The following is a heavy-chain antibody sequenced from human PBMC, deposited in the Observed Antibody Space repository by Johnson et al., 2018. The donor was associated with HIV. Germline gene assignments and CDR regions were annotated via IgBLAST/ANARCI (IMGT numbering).Heavy chain of an antibody. J-gene: IGHJ3*02. CDR3: ARIGAWQLHRAFDI. Sequence: VLLVESGGGVVQPGGSLRLSCAASGFTLSSYWMSWVRQAPGKGLEWVSAIGTSGDTYYTDSVKGRFTISRDNSKNTLYLQMNSLRAEDTAVYYCARIGAWQLHRAFDIWGQGTMVTVSS. D-gene: IGHD2-15*01. V-gene: IGHV3-66*02. CDR2: IGTSGDT. CDR1: GFTLSSYW.